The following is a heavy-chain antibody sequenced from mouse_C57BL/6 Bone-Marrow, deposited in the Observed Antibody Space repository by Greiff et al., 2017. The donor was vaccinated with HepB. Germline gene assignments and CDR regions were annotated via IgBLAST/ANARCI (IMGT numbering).Heavy chain of an antibody. D-gene: IGHD3-2*02. Sequence: QVQLQQSGAELARPGASVKLSCKASGYPFTSSGISWVKQRTGQGLEWIGEIYPRSGNTYYNEKFKGKATLTADKSSSTAYMELRSLTSEDSAVYFCARRQLRLLAYWGQGTLVTVSA. J-gene: IGHJ3*01. V-gene: IGHV1-81*01. CDR3: ARRQLRLLAY. CDR1: GYPFTSSG. CDR2: IYPRSGNT.